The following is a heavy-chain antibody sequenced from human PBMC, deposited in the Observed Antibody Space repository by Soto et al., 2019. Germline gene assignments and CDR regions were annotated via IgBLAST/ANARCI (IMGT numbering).Heavy chain of an antibody. CDR1: VIAFRYHA. V-gene: IGHV3-33*01. Sequence: GGSLKLSCAASVIAFRYHAMHWVRQAPGKGLEWVAITWSDGSNRYYADSVKGRFTISRDNSKNTLYLQMDSLSIEDTAVYYCARDNHGMDVWGQGTTVTVSS. J-gene: IGHJ6*02. CDR3: ARDNHGMDV. CDR2: TWSDGSNR.